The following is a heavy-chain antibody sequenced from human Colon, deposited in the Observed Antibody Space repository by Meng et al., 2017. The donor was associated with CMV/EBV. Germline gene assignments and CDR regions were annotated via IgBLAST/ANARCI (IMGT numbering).Heavy chain of an antibody. CDR1: GFTFNDYG. V-gene: IGHV3-23*01. CDR3: AKGYKGLSQTYYFDY. D-gene: IGHD4/OR15-4a*01. Sequence: GESLKISCAASGFTFNDYGMSWVRQGPGKGLEWVSGISESGDDPYQADSVKGRFTISRDNSKNILYLQMNSLRAEDTAVYYCAKGYKGLSQTYYFDYWGQGTLVTVSS. J-gene: IGHJ4*02. CDR2: ISESGDDP.